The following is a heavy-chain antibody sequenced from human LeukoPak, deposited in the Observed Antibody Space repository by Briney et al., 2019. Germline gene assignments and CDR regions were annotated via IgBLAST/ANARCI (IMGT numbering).Heavy chain of an antibody. D-gene: IGHD2-2*02. J-gene: IGHJ4*02. CDR2: ISSSSSYI. CDR1: GFTFSSHS. CDR3: AKAGCSSTSCYTDY. Sequence: PGGSLRLSCAASGFTFSSHSMNWVRQAPGKGLEWVSSISSSSSYIYYADSVKGRFTISRDNSKNTLYLQMNSLRAEDTAVYYCAKAGCSSTSCYTDYWGQGTLVTVSS. V-gene: IGHV3-21*01.